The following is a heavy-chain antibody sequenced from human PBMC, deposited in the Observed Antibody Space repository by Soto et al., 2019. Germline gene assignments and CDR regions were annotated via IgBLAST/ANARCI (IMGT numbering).Heavy chain of an antibody. CDR3: GRDKAAKHYDSRNYDPPFDP. CDR2: NYHSGGT. V-gene: IGHV4-30-4*01. Sequence: SETLSFTCTVSGDSFNTDHYCSWLRHPPGKCMERIGHNYHSGGTSKNPCLQSRYTMSVDTAKYQISLKLSSVTAADTAVYYCGRDKAAKHYDSRNYDPPFDPWGQGTLVTVSS. D-gene: IGHD3-22*01. J-gene: IGHJ5*02. CDR1: GDSFNTDHY.